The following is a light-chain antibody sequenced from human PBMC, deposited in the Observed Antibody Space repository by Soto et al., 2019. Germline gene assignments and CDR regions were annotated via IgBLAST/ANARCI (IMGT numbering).Light chain of an antibody. Sequence: ETVLTQSPGTLSLSPGERATLSCRASQSVSSNSLAWFQQKPGQAPRLLIFGASSRATGIPDRFSGSGSGXXXXXXXXXXXXXXFXVXYXQHYGTSPWTFGQGTKVEIK. V-gene: IGKV3-20*01. CDR3: QHYGTSPWT. J-gene: IGKJ1*01. CDR2: GAS. CDR1: QSVSSNS.